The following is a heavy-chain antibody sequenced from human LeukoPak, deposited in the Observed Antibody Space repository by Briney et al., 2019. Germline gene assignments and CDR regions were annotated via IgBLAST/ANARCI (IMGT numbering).Heavy chain of an antibody. CDR1: GFDFINFH. J-gene: IGHJ4*02. D-gene: IGHD6-19*01. V-gene: IGHV3-30-3*01. CDR3: ARDFLWLVDY. CDR2: VSKDGNNI. Sequence: GGSLRLSCAASGFDFINFHIHWVRQAPGKGLEWLAFVSKDGNNIYYADSVKGRFTISRDNTKSTLYLQMNSLRADDTAIYYCARDFLWLVDYWGQGTLVTVSS.